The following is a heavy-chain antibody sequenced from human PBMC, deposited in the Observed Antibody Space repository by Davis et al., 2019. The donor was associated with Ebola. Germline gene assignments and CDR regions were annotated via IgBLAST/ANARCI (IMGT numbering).Heavy chain of an antibody. CDR3: ARLTVGP. Sequence: LRLSCAVSGGSISSGGYSWSWIRQPPGKGLEWIGYIYHSGGTHYNPSLNSRVTMSVDTSKNQFSRKLSSVTAADTAVYYCARLTVGPWGQGALVTVSS. J-gene: IGHJ5*02. D-gene: IGHD4-23*01. CDR2: IYHSGGT. CDR1: GGSISSGGYS. V-gene: IGHV4-30-2*03.